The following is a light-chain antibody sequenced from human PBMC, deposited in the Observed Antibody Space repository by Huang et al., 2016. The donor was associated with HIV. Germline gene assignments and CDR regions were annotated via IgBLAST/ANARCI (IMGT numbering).Light chain of an antibody. J-gene: IGKJ1*01. CDR3: LQDHNYPRT. CDR2: GAS. V-gene: IGKV1-6*01. Sequence: AIQMTQSPSSLSGSVGDRVTITCRASQGITDDLAWYQQKPGKAPKLLISGASTLRSGVPSRFSGSGSGTDFPLTISSLQPEDYATYYCLQDHNYPRTFGQGTKVEI. CDR1: QGITDD.